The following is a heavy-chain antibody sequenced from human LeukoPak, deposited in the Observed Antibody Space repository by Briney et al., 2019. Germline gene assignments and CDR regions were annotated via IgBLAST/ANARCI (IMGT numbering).Heavy chain of an antibody. CDR2: ISGSGGST. CDR3: ASQYSGSYYALGW. D-gene: IGHD1-26*01. V-gene: IGHV3-23*01. CDR1: GFTFSIYA. Sequence: GGSLRLSCTAFGFTFSIYAMSWVRQAPGKGLEWVSGISGSGGSTYYADSVKGRFTISRDNSKNTLYLQMNSLRAEDTAVYYCASQYSGSYYALGWWGQGTLVTVSS. J-gene: IGHJ4*02.